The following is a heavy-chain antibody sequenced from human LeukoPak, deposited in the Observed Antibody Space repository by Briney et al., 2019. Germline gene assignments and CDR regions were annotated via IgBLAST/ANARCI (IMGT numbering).Heavy chain of an antibody. CDR3: ASTGLEMATIGGYYYYYYMDV. Sequence: GGSLRLSCATSGFTFNNYNMNWVRQAPGRALEWVSSITSSGTYIFYADSVKGRFTISRDNAKNSLYLQMNSLRAEDTAVYYCASTGLEMATIGGYYYYYYMDVWGKGTTVTVSS. V-gene: IGHV3-21*04. D-gene: IGHD5-24*01. CDR1: GFTFNNYN. CDR2: ITSSGTYI. J-gene: IGHJ6*03.